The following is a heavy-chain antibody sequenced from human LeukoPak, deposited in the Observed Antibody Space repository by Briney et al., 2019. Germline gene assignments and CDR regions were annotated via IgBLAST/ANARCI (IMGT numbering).Heavy chain of an antibody. D-gene: IGHD6-19*01. CDR2: GSIE. V-gene: IGHV3-33*06. J-gene: IGHJ4*02. CDR3: AKHSSGWYSLSYFDY. Sequence: GSIEYYADSVKGRFTISRDNSKNTLYMQMNSLRAEDTAVYYCAKHSSGWYSLSYFDYWGQGTLVTVSS.